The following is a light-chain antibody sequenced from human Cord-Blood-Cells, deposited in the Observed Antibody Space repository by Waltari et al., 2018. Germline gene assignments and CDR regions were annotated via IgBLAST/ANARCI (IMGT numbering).Light chain of an antibody. V-gene: IGLV2-14*01. CDR1: SSDVGGYNY. Sequence: QSALTQPASVSGSPGQSITISCTGTSSDVGGYNYVSWYQQHPGKAPKLMIYEVSNRHSGVSSRFSGSKSGNTASLTISGLQAEDEADYYCSSYTSSSTVFGGGTKLTVL. CDR3: SSYTSSSTV. CDR2: EVS. J-gene: IGLJ3*02.